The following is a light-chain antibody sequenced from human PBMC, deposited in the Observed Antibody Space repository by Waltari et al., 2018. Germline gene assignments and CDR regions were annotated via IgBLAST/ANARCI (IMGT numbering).Light chain of an antibody. CDR2: DVS. CDR1: SSDVGGYNY. V-gene: IGLV2-11*01. J-gene: IGLJ1*01. CDR3: CSYAGSYSFV. Sequence: QSALTQPRSVSGSPGQSVTISCTGTSSDVGGYNYFSSYQQHPGKVPKLMIYDVSKRPSGVPDRFSGSKSGNTASLTISGLQAEDEADYYCCSYAGSYSFVFGTGTKVTVL.